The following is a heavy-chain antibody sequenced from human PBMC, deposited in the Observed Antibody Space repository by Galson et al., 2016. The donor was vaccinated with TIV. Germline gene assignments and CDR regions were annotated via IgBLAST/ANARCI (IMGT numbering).Heavy chain of an antibody. D-gene: IGHD6-19*01. CDR3: ARASSDDFYNYGMDV. CDR2: IDGDDDT. Sequence: PALVKPTQTLTLTCTFSGFSLSRSRMCVTWMRQPPGKALEWLARIDGDDDTYYNNFLATRLFITKDTSRNQLVRTLTNLDPADTATYYCARASSDDFYNYGMDVWGQETTVTVS. CDR1: GFSLSRSRMC. J-gene: IGHJ6*02. V-gene: IGHV2-70*11.